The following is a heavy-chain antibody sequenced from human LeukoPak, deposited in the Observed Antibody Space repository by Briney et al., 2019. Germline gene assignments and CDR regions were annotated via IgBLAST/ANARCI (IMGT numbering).Heavy chain of an antibody. CDR3: ATDFFSGWYVGKY. CDR2: FDPEDGET. CDR1: GYTLTELS. J-gene: IGHJ4*02. Sequence: GASVTVSCKVSGYTLTELSMHWVRQAPGKGLEWMGGFDPEDGETIYAQKSQGRVTMTEDTSTDTAYMELSSLRSEDTAVYYCATDFFSGWYVGKYWGQGTLVTVSS. D-gene: IGHD6-19*01. V-gene: IGHV1-24*01.